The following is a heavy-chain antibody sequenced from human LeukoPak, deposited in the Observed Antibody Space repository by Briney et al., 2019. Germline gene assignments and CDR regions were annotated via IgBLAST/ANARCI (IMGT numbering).Heavy chain of an antibody. CDR1: GYTFTSYY. D-gene: IGHD3-10*01. CDR3: ARSVRGVIIYENYFDY. Sequence: ASVKVSCKASGYTFTSYYMHWVRQAPGQGLEWMGIINPSGGSTSYAQKFQGRVTMTRDTSTGTVYMELSSLGSEDTAVYYCARSVRGVIIYENYFDYWGQGTLVTVSS. J-gene: IGHJ4*02. V-gene: IGHV1-46*01. CDR2: INPSGGST.